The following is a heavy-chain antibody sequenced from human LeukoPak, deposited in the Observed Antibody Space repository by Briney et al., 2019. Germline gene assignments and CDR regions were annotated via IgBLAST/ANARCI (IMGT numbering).Heavy chain of an antibody. CDR3: ARSGLIDY. Sequence: PSETLSLTCTVSGYSINSGYYWSWIRQPAGKGLELIGRIYTSGSTNYNPSLKSRVTISVDTSKNQFSLKLSSVTAADTAVYYCARSGLIDYWGQGTLVTVSS. CDR1: GYSINSGYY. J-gene: IGHJ4*02. V-gene: IGHV4-61*02. CDR2: IYTSGST.